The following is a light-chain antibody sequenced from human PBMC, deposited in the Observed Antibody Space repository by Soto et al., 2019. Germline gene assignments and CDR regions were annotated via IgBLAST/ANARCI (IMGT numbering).Light chain of an antibody. CDR2: EAS. V-gene: IGKV3-11*01. J-gene: IGKJ4*01. CDR1: QSVSGY. Sequence: EIVLTQSPATLSLSPGERATLSCRASQSVSGYLAWYQQKPGQAPRLLIYEASNRATGIPARFSGSGSGTDFTLIISSLEPEDFALYYCQQRSNWPLTFGGGTKVEIK. CDR3: QQRSNWPLT.